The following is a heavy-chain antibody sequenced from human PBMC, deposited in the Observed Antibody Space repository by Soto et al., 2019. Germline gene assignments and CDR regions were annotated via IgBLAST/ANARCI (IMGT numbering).Heavy chain of an antibody. V-gene: IGHV1-69*01. J-gene: IGHJ6*02. CDR2: IIPIFGTA. D-gene: IGHD2-15*01. CDR3: ASDYCSGGSCYYYEGMDV. CDR1: GGTFSSYS. Sequence: SVKVSCKASGGTFSSYSISWVRQAPVQWRELMGGIIPIFGTANYAQKFQGRVTITADESTSTAYMELSSLRSEDTAVYYCASDYCSGGSCYYYEGMDVWGQGTKVTVS.